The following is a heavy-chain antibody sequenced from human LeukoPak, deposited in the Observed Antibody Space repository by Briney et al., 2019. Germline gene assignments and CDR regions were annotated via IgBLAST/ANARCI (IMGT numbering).Heavy chain of an antibody. V-gene: IGHV6-1*01. D-gene: IGHD3-9*01. CDR3: SRDRSDWFDFDY. CDR2: TYYRSKWFH. Sequence: SQTLSLTFAISGDSVSSNSAAWNWIRQSPSRGLEWLGRTYYRSKWFHDYAVSVKSRITINPDTSKNQFSLQLNSVTPEDTAVYYCSRDRSDWFDFDYWGQGTLVSVSS. CDR1: GDSVSSNSAA. J-gene: IGHJ4*02.